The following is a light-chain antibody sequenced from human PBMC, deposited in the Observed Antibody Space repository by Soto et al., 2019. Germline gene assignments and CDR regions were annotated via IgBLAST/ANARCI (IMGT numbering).Light chain of an antibody. J-gene: IGLJ1*01. Sequence: QSALTQPASVSGSPGQSITISCTGRSSDVGSYNYVSWYQQRPGKAPRLMTYDVSDRPSGVSNRFSGSKSGNTASLTISGLQAEDEGDYYCFSPTSSTSSGTLYVSGTGTKLTVL. CDR1: SSDVGSYNY. CDR3: FSPTSSTSSGTLYV. V-gene: IGLV2-14*01. CDR2: DVS.